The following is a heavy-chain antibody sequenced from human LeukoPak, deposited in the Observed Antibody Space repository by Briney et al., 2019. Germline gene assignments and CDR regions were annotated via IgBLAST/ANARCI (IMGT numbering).Heavy chain of an antibody. CDR2: INHSGST. J-gene: IGHJ6*03. V-gene: IGHV4-34*01. Sequence: SETLSLTCAVYGGSFSGYYWSWIRQPPGKGLEWIGEINHSGSTNYNPSLKSRVTISVDTSTNQFSLKLSSVTAADTAVYYCARGFKYQLRQGRYYYYYMDVWGKGTTVTVSS. D-gene: IGHD2-2*01. CDR3: ARGFKYQLRQGRYYYYYMDV. CDR1: GGSFSGYY.